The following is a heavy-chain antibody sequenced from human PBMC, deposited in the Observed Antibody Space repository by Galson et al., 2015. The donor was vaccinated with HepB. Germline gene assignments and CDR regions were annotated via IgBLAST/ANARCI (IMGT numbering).Heavy chain of an antibody. V-gene: IGHV3-33*01. D-gene: IGHD5-18*01. CDR3: AREGVDTAMVTVYYYYGMDV. Sequence: SLRLSCAASGFTFSSYGMHWVRQAPGKGLEWVAVIWYDGSNKYYADSVKGRFTISRDNSKNTLYLQMNSLRAEDTAVYYCAREGVDTAMVTVYYYYGMDVWGQGTTVTVSS. CDR2: IWYDGSNK. J-gene: IGHJ6*02. CDR1: GFTFSSYG.